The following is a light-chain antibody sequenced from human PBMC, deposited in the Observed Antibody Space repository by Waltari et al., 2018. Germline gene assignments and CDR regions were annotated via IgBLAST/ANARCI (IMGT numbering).Light chain of an antibody. CDR2: EVT. V-gene: IGLV2-14*01. Sequence: QSAPTQPASVSASPGQSITISCTGTRNDVGSYRYVSWYRQYPGKAPELLIYEVTHRPSGVSDRFSGSRSGSTASLTISGLQTEDEANYFCCSYTTTTTLVFGTGTKVIVL. CDR1: RNDVGSYRY. CDR3: CSYTTTTTLV. J-gene: IGLJ1*01.